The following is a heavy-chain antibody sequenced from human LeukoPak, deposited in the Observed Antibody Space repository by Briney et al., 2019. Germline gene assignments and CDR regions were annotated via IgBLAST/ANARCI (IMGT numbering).Heavy chain of an antibody. V-gene: IGHV4-30-2*01. CDR3: ASNFHTRWFDP. J-gene: IGHJ5*02. CDR1: GGSISSGGYY. CDR2: IYHSGST. D-gene: IGHD1-1*01. Sequence: SETLSLTCTVSGGSISSGGYYWSWIRQPPGKGLEWVGYIYHSGSTYYNPSLKSRVTISVDRSKNQFSLKLSSVTAADTAVYYCASNFHTRWFDPWGQGTLVTVSS.